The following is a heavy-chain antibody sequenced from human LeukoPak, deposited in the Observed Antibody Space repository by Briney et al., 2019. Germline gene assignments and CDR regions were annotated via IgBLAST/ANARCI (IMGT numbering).Heavy chain of an antibody. CDR3: ATGVFCATTTCPGYQHYYYFMDV. D-gene: IGHD2-2*01. Sequence: ASVKVSCKVSGVTLADLSMHWVPQAPGKGVGWGGGFDRKNGDPIYAQRFRGRVTLTEDTSTGTAYMDLSSLSADDTAVYYCATGVFCATTTCPGYQHYYYFMDVWGKGTTVNVTS. CDR2: FDRKNGDP. V-gene: IGHV1-24*01. CDR1: GVTLADLS. J-gene: IGHJ6*03.